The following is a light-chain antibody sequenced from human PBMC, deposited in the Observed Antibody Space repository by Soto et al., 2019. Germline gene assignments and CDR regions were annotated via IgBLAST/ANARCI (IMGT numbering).Light chain of an antibody. CDR1: QSINSY. J-gene: IGKJ1*01. Sequence: DTQMTQSPSSLSASVGDRVTITCRASQSINSYLNWYQQKPGKAPKLLIYAASSLQSGVPSRFSGSGSGTDFTLTISSLQPEDFATYYCQQSYSTPRTFGQGTKVEIK. V-gene: IGKV1-39*01. CDR3: QQSYSTPRT. CDR2: AAS.